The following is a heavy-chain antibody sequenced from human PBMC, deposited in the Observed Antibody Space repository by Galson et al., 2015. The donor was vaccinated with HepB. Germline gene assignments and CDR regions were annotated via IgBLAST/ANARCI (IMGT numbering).Heavy chain of an antibody. Sequence: SLRLSCAASGFTFSSYWMHWVRQAPGKGLVWVSRINSDGSSTAYADSVKGRFTISRDNAKNTLYLQMNGLRGDDTAVYYCVREDKWGSGDYWGQGALVTVSS. V-gene: IGHV3-74*01. D-gene: IGHD1-26*01. CDR1: GFTFSSYW. J-gene: IGHJ4*02. CDR3: VREDKWGSGDY. CDR2: INSDGSST.